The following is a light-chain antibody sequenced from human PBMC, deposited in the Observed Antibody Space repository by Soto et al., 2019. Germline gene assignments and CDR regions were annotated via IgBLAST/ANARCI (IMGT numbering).Light chain of an antibody. Sequence: EIVLTQSPATLSSFPGDRVTLSCRASQYINTRLAWYQHRPGQAPRLLIYQTSLRAAGIPARFSASGSGTDFTLTITDVQPEDFALYYCLQRQSWPRTFGQGT. CDR1: QYINTR. CDR2: QTS. J-gene: IGKJ1*01. CDR3: LQRQSWPRT. V-gene: IGKV3-11*01.